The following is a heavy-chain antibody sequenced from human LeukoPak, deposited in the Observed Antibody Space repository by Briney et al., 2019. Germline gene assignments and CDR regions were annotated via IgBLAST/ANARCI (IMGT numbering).Heavy chain of an antibody. CDR1: GYTFTSYD. CDR2: MNPNSGNT. CDR3: ARVEKYSSSWYDYYYYYMDV. Sequence: GAPVKVSCKXSGYTFTSYDINWVRQATGQGLEWMGWMNPNSGNTGYAQKFQGRVTMTRNTSISTAYMELSSLRSEDTAVYYCARVEKYSSSWYDYYYYYMDVWGKGTTVTVSS. D-gene: IGHD6-13*01. J-gene: IGHJ6*03. V-gene: IGHV1-8*01.